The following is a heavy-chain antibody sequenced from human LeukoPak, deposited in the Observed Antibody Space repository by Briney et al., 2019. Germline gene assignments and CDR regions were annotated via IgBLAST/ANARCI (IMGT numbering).Heavy chain of an antibody. Sequence: GGSLRLSCAASGITFIHYSMTWVRQAPGKGLEWVSAITGSGKFTDYADSVKGRFTISRENSKNTLYLQMNNLRAEDTAVYYCARGGAYSGTNKVLFDYWGQGTLVTVSS. CDR1: GITFIHYS. CDR3: ARGGAYSGTNKVLFDY. J-gene: IGHJ4*02. V-gene: IGHV3-23*01. D-gene: IGHD2-8*01. CDR2: ITGSGKFT.